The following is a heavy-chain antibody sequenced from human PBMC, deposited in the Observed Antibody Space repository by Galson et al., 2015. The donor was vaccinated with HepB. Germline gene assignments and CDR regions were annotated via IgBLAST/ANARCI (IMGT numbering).Heavy chain of an antibody. CDR2: ISYDGSNQ. V-gene: IGHV3-30-3*01. D-gene: IGHD3-10*01. CDR1: GFTFSSYA. J-gene: IGHJ4*02. CDR3: AREAHNFGFDY. Sequence: SLRLSCAASGFTFSSYAMHWVRQAPGKGLEWVAVISYDGSNQYYADSVKGRFTISRDNSKNTLYLQMNSLRAEDTAVYYCAREAHNFGFDYWGQGTLVTVSS.